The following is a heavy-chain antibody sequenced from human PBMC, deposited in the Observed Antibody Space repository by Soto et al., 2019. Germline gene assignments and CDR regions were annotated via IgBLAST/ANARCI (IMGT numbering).Heavy chain of an antibody. CDR2: ISGSGADS. Sequence: EVQLLESGGAWVQPGRSLRLSCAASGFAFYSYAMSWVRQAPGKGLEWVSAISGSGADSYYADSVRGRFSISRDNSKNTPYLQVNSLRAEDTAVYFCARVPRHHYDNCGYYFDHWGQGTLVTVSS. CDR1: GFAFYSYA. CDR3: ARVPRHHYDNCGYYFDH. V-gene: IGHV3-23*01. J-gene: IGHJ4*02. D-gene: IGHD3-22*01.